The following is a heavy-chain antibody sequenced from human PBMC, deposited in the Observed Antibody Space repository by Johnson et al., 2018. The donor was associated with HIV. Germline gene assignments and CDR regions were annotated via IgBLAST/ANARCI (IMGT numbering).Heavy chain of an antibody. Sequence: VHLVESGGGLVQPWRSLRLSCAASGFTFSSYGMYWVRQAPGKGLEWVAVISASGGSTHYSESVKGRFTISRDNVKNTLYLQMNSLGVEDTAIYYCVKDLYCIDGVCRTDAFDIWGQGTMVTASA. CDR3: VKDLYCIDGVCRTDAFDI. CDR2: ISASGGST. CDR1: GFTFSSYG. D-gene: IGHD2-8*01. V-gene: IGHV3-23*04. J-gene: IGHJ3*02.